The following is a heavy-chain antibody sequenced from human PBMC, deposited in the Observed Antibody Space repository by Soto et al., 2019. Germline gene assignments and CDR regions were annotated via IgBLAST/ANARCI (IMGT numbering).Heavy chain of an antibody. Sequence: VSSVQLSCKASGDRFSTYAFNWVRQAPGQGLEWLGGIMTFFGAAMYAQKFQGRVTITADELTTTVYMELSGPRYEDTAVYYCARGGKERFRGPGMDVWGQGTKFIVSS. CDR2: IMTFFGAA. CDR3: ARGGKERFRGPGMDV. CDR1: GDRFSTYA. J-gene: IGHJ6*02. D-gene: IGHD1-1*01. V-gene: IGHV1-69*13.